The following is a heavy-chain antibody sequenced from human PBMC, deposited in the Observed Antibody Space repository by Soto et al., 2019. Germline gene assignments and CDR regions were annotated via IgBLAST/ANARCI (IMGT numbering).Heavy chain of an antibody. CDR1: GDSISSGRYY. CDR2: IYASTST. D-gene: IGHD2-2*03. Sequence: SETLSLTCIVSGDSISSGRYYWSWLRQHPGKGLEWIGYIYASTSTFYNPSLKSRVTISTDTSTNQFSLRLSSVTAADTAVYYCGRGGDGYDSYFAYWGQGTLVTVSS. J-gene: IGHJ4*02. CDR3: GRGGDGYDSYFAY. V-gene: IGHV4-31*03.